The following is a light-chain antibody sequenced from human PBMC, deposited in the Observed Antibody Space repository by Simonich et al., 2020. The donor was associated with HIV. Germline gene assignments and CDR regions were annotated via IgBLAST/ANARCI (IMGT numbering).Light chain of an antibody. Sequence: DIVMTQSPNSLAVSLGERATVNCRSSRSVLYRSNNKNYLAWYQQKPGQPPKLLIYWASTRESGVPDRFSGSGSGTDFTLTISRLQAEDVAVYYCQQYYSTPYTFGQGTKLEIK. V-gene: IGKV4-1*01. CDR1: RSVLYRSNNKNY. J-gene: IGKJ2*01. CDR2: WAS. CDR3: QQYYSTPYT.